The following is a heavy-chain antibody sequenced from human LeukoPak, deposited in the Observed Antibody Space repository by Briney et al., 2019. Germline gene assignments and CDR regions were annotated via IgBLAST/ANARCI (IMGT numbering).Heavy chain of an antibody. Sequence: PSETLSLTCTVSGGSISSYYWSWIRQPPGGGLEWIGYIYYSGSTNYNPSLKSRVTISVDTSKNQFSLKLSSVTAADTAVYYCARIRGDAFDIWGQGTMVTVSS. D-gene: IGHD3-16*01. V-gene: IGHV4-59*08. CDR3: ARIRGDAFDI. CDR1: GGSISSYY. CDR2: IYYSGST. J-gene: IGHJ3*02.